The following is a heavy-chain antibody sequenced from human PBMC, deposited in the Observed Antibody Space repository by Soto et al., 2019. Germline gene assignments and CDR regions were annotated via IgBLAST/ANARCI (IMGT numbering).Heavy chain of an antibody. CDR1: GFTFSSYA. CDR3: AKYYGDYGRYYYYYGMDV. CDR2: IGGSGGGT. D-gene: IGHD4-17*01. V-gene: IGHV3-23*01. J-gene: IGHJ6*02. Sequence: EVQLLESGGGLVQPGGSLRLSCAASGFTFSSYAMSWVRQAPGQGLXXXXXIGGSGGGTYYADSVKGRFTISRDNSKNTLYLQRNSLRAEDTAVYYCAKYYGDYGRYYYYYGMDVWGQGTTVTVSS.